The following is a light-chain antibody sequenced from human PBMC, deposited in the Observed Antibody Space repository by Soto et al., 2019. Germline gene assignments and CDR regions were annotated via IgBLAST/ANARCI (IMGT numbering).Light chain of an antibody. CDR2: GAS. Sequence: AIQMTQSPSSLSAFVGDAVTITCRASQDIRSDLAWYQQKPGKAPKLLMYGASALQSGVPSRFSGSGSGTDFTLTISSLQPEDFATYYCLQDYNYPRTFDQGTKVEIK. V-gene: IGKV1-6*02. J-gene: IGKJ1*01. CDR1: QDIRSD. CDR3: LQDYNYPRT.